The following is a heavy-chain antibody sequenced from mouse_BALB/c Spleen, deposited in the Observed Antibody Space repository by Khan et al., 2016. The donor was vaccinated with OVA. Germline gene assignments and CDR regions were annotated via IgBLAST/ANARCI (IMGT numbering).Heavy chain of an antibody. V-gene: IGHV2-3*01. D-gene: IGHD2-2*01. CDR3: AIIFYGYGWFAY. CDR1: GSSSTSYG. CDR2: IWSDGNT. J-gene: IGHJ3*01. Sequence: VELVESGPGLVAPSQSLSITCTVSGSSSTSYGVSWARQTPGKGLEWLGVIWSDGNTNYHSSLKSRLTITKDNSKSQALLKLNSLQTDDTATYYCAIIFYGYGWFAYWGQGTLVTVSA.